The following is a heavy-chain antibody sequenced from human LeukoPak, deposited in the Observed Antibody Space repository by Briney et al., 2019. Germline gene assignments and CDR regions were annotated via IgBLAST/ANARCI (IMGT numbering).Heavy chain of an antibody. J-gene: IGHJ5*02. CDR3: AGPWDQVGFDP. V-gene: IGHV1-18*01. CDR2: ISGYTGNT. CDR1: GYTFTSYG. Sequence: ASVKVSCKASGYTFTSYGISWVRQAPGQGLEWMGWISGYTGNTNYAHKLQGRVTMTTDTSTSTAYMELIGLRSDDTAVYYCAGPWDQVGFDPWGQGTLVSVSS. D-gene: IGHD1-26*01.